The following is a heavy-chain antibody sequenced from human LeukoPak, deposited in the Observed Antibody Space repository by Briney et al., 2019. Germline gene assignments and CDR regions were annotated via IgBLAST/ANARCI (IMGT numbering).Heavy chain of an antibody. CDR2: IIGSGGTT. Sequence: GGSLRLSCSASGFSFGSFAMSWVRQAPGKGLEWVSGIIGSGGTTFSADSVKGRFTISRDNSKNTLYLQMNSLRAEDTAIYYCAKKQGGTYSSWYMDVWGKGTTVTASS. CDR3: AKKQGGTYSSWYMDV. CDR1: GFSFGSFA. D-gene: IGHD2-15*01. V-gene: IGHV3-23*01. J-gene: IGHJ6*03.